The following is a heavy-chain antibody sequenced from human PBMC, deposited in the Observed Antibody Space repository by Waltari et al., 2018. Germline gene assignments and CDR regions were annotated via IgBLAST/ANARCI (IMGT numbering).Heavy chain of an antibody. Sequence: EVQLVESGGGLVKRGGSLRLSCDASGFIFNNYWMQWLRQAPGKGLVSVSPTNTDASITNYADSVKGLFTISRDNAKNPLFLQMNSLRAEDTAVYYCVMYSSSFLGDCWGQGTLVTVSS. V-gene: IGHV3-74*01. CDR3: VMYSSSFLGDC. J-gene: IGHJ4*02. D-gene: IGHD6-13*01. CDR2: TNTDASIT. CDR1: GFIFNNYW.